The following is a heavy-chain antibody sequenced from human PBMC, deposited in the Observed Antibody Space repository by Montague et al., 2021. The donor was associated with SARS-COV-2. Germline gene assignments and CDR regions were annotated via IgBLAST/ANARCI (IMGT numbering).Heavy chain of an antibody. CDR2: IYYSGST. J-gene: IGHJ4*02. CDR3: ARHARKPGYYSSGTCYALSFFDY. V-gene: IGHV4-59*08. D-gene: IGHD2-2*01. Sequence: SETLSLTCTVSGGSISSYYWSWIRQPPGEGLEWIGYIYYSGSTKYNPSLKSRVTISVDTSKNQFSLKLSSVTAADTAVYYCARHARKPGYYSSGTCYALSFFDYWGQGTLVTGSS. CDR1: GGSISSYY.